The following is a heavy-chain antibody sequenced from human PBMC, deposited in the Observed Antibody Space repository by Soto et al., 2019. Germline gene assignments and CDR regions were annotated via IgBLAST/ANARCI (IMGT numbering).Heavy chain of an antibody. CDR1: GFTFDDYT. J-gene: IGHJ3*02. V-gene: IGHV3-43*01. CDR3: AKDKESGSYGDDAFDI. D-gene: IGHD1-26*01. CDR2: ISWDGGST. Sequence: GGSLRLSCAASGFTFDDYTMHWVRQAPGKGLEWVSLISWDGGSTYYADSVKGRFTISRDNSKNSLYLQMNSLRTEDTALYYCAKDKESGSYGDDAFDIRGQGTMVTVSS.